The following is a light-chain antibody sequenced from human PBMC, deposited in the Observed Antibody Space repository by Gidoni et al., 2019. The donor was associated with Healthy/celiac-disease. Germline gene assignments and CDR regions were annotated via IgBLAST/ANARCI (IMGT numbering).Light chain of an antibody. Sequence: DIQMTQSPSSLSASVGDRVTIPCRASQSISSYLNWYQQKPGVPSRFSGSGSGTDFTLTISSLQPEDFATYYCQQSYSTPLTFGGGTKVEIK. CDR1: QSISSY. V-gene: IGKV1-39*01. CDR3: QQSYSTPLT. J-gene: IGKJ4*01.